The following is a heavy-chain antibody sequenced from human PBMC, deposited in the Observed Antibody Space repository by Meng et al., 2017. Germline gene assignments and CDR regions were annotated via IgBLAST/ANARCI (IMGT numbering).Heavy chain of an antibody. Sequence: GGSLRLSCTASGFIFSSYNINWVRQAPGKGLEWVSSISSSSNYIYYGDSLKGRFTISRDNAKNSLYLQMNSLRAEDTAVYYCARDLYSSGSLDHWGQGTLVTVSS. J-gene: IGHJ4*02. CDR3: ARDLYSSGSLDH. CDR2: ISSSSNYI. D-gene: IGHD6-19*01. V-gene: IGHV3-21*01. CDR1: GFIFSSYN.